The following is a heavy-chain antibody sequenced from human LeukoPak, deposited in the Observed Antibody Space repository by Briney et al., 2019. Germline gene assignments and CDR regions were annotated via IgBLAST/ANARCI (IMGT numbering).Heavy chain of an antibody. V-gene: IGHV4-59*01. CDR1: GGSISSYY. Sequence: TSETLSLTCTVSGGSISSYYWSWIRQPPGKGLEWIGYIYYSGSTNYNPSLKSRVTISVDTSKNQFSLKLSSVTAADTAVYYCARVSQTVAGIPGPFYYFDYWGQGTLVTVSS. CDR3: ARVSQTVAGIPGPFYYFDY. J-gene: IGHJ4*02. D-gene: IGHD6-19*01. CDR2: IYYSGST.